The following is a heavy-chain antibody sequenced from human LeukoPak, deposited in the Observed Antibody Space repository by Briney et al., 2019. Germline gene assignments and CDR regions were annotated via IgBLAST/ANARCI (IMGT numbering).Heavy chain of an antibody. CDR1: GFIFSSYG. J-gene: IGHJ3*02. CDR2: IRYDGSRK. V-gene: IGHV3-30*02. Sequence: GGSLRLSCAASGFIFSSYGMHWVRQTPDKGLEWVAFIRYDGSRKYYADSVKGRFTISRDNSKNTLYLQMNSLRAEDTAMYYCAKVSLNMVNDAFDIWGQGTMVTVSS. D-gene: IGHD4/OR15-4a*01. CDR3: AKVSLNMVNDAFDI.